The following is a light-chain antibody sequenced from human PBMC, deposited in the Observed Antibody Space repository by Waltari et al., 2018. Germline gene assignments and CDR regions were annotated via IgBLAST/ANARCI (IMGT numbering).Light chain of an antibody. V-gene: IGLV3-19*01. CDR2: GQS. CDR3: HSRDSSSTRF. Sequence: SELTQDPTVSVAGGETGRITGKGESIRRKNPSWYQQRPGQAPIVFFYGQSSRPSGIPDRFSGSISGNTASFTITGAQAEDEADYYCHSRDSSSTRFFCGGTRLTV. CDR1: SIRRKN. J-gene: IGLJ2*01.